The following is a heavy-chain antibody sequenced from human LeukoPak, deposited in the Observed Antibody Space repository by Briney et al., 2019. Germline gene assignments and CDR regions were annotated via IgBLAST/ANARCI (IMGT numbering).Heavy chain of an antibody. J-gene: IGHJ4*02. Sequence: QVQLQESGPELVKPSQTLSLTCTVSGGSISSGDYYWSWIRQPPGKGLEWIGYIYYSGSTYYNPSLKSRVTMSVDTSKNQFSLKLSSVTAADTAVYYCARTTTGVTRRFDYWGQGTLVTVSS. D-gene: IGHD4-23*01. CDR2: IYYSGST. CDR3: ARTTTGVTRRFDY. V-gene: IGHV4-30-4*01. CDR1: GGSISSGDYY.